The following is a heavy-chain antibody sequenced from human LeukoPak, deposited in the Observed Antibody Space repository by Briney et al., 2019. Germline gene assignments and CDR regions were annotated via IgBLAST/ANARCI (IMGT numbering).Heavy chain of an antibody. CDR1: GGSISIYY. CDR3: ARVLGMVTSYFDY. D-gene: IGHD5-18*01. J-gene: IGHJ4*02. Sequence: SETLSLTCTVSGGSISIYYWSWIRQPPGKGLEWIGYIYYSGSTNYNPSLKSRVTISVDASKNQFSLKLSSVTAADTAVYYCARVLGMVTSYFDYWGQGTLVTVSP. V-gene: IGHV4-59*01. CDR2: IYYSGST.